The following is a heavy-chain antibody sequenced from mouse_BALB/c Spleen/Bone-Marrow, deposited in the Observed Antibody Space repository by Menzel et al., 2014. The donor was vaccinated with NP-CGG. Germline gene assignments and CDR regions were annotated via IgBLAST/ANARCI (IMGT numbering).Heavy chain of an antibody. CDR1: GFDFRRYW. CDR2: INPDSSKI. CDR3: ARPNYYGNLFV. J-gene: IGHJ1*01. Sequence: EVKLLESGGGLVQPGGSLKISCAASGFDFRRYWMSWVRQAPGKGLEWIGEINPDSSKINYTQYLKDKFIISRDNAKNTLSLHMTKVRSEDTAFYYCARPNYYGNLFVWGAGTTVTVSS. V-gene: IGHV4-1*02. D-gene: IGHD1-1*01.